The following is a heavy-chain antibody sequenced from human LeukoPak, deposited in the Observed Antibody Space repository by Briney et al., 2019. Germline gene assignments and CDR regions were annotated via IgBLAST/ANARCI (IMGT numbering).Heavy chain of an antibody. V-gene: IGHV4-34*01. D-gene: IGHD6-13*01. Sequence: SETLSLTCAVYGGSFSGYYWSWIRQPPGKGLEWIGEINHSGSTNYNPPLKSRVTISVDTSKNQFSLKLSSVTAADTAVYYCARGLEAAAYRPGWAFDIWGQGTMVTVSS. CDR2: INHSGST. CDR3: ARGLEAAAYRPGWAFDI. J-gene: IGHJ3*02. CDR1: GGSFSGYY.